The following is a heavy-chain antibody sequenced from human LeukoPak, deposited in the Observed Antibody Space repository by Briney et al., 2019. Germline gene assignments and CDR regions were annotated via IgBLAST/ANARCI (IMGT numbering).Heavy chain of an antibody. V-gene: IGHV4-30-2*01. D-gene: IGHD1-20*01. Sequence: PSQTLSLTCAVSGGSISSGGYSWSWIRQPPGKGLEWIGYIYHSGSTNYNPSLKSRVTISVDTSKNQFSLKLSSVTAADTAVYYCARASRITGISYYYYGMDVWGQGTTVTVSS. CDR2: IYHSGST. J-gene: IGHJ6*02. CDR1: GGSISSGGYS. CDR3: ARASRITGISYYYYGMDV.